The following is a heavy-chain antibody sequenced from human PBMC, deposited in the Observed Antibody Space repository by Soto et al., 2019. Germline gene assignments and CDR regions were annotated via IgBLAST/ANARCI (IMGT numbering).Heavy chain of an antibody. CDR3: ARQSQIPFYYDSSGYYYPMSALDI. J-gene: IGHJ3*02. V-gene: IGHV5-51*01. Sequence: VESLKISCKGSGYSFTSYWISWVRQMPGKGLEWMGIIYPGDSDTRYSPSFQGQVTISADKSISTAYLQWSSLKASDTAMYYCARQSQIPFYYDSSGYYYPMSALDIWGQGTMVTVSS. CDR2: IYPGDSDT. D-gene: IGHD3-22*01. CDR1: GYSFTSYW.